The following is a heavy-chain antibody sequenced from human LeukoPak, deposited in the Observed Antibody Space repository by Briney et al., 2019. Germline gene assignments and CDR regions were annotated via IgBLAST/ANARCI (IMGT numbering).Heavy chain of an antibody. CDR1: GFTFSSYA. CDR3: ARSNWNDGRYFDY. D-gene: IGHD1-20*01. J-gene: IGHJ4*02. CDR2: ISSNGGST. V-gene: IGHV3-64*01. Sequence: GGSLRLSCAASGFTFSSYAMHWVRQAPGKGLGYVSAISSNGGSTYYANSVKGSFTISRDNSKNTLYLQMGSLRAEDMAVYYCARSNWNDGRYFDYWGQGTLVTVSS.